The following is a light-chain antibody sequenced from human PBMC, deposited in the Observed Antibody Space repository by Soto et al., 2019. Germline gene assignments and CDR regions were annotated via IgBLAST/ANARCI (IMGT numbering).Light chain of an antibody. CDR1: SSNFGAGYD. J-gene: IGLJ1*01. CDR3: QSYDSSLSAYYV. CDR2: GNS. Sequence: QSVLTQPPSVSGAPGQRVTISCTGSSSNFGAGYDVHWYQQLPGTAPKLLIYGNSNRPSGVPDRFSGSKSGTSASLAITGLQAEDEADYYCQSYDSSLSAYYVFGTGTKLTVL. V-gene: IGLV1-40*01.